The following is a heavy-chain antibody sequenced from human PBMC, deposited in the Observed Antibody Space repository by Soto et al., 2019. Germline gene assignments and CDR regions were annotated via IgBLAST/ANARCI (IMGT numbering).Heavy chain of an antibody. Sequence: QVQLAESGGGVVQPGRSLTITCAASGFTLGTYGMHWVRQAPGKGLEWVAVISNDGGDKYYSDSVMGRFTISRDNSKNTLFLQMNSLRAEDKAVYFCAKEFFDSSGFYPSLDALDIWGQGTVVTVSS. V-gene: IGHV3-30*18. D-gene: IGHD3-22*01. CDR1: GFTLGTYG. CDR3: AKEFFDSSGFYPSLDALDI. CDR2: ISNDGGDK. J-gene: IGHJ3*02.